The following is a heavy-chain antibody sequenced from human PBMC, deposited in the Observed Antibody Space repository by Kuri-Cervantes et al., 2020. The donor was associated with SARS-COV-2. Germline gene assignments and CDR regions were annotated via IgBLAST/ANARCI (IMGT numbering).Heavy chain of an antibody. CDR2: IRSKAYGGTT. CDR1: GFTFGDYA. Sequence: GESLKISCIASGFTFGDYAMSWVRQAPGKGLEWVGFIRSKAYGGTTEYAASVKGRFTISRDDSKSIAYLQMNSLKTEDTAVYYCTRGQARSGIWGQGTRVTVSS. CDR3: TRGQARSGI. D-gene: IGHD6-6*01. J-gene: IGHJ3*02. V-gene: IGHV3-49*04.